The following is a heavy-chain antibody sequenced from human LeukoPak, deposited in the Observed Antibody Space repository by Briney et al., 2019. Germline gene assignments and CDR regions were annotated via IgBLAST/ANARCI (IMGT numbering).Heavy chain of an antibody. Sequence: SQTLSLTCTVSGGSISSGDYYWSWIRQPPGKGLEWIGYIYYSGSTYYNPSLKSRVTISVDTSKNQFSLKLSSVTAADTAVYYGARVLVRVPVYFDYWGQGTLVTVSS. J-gene: IGHJ4*02. CDR1: GGSISSGDYY. D-gene: IGHD3-10*01. CDR2: IYYSGST. CDR3: ARVLVRVPVYFDY. V-gene: IGHV4-30-4*01.